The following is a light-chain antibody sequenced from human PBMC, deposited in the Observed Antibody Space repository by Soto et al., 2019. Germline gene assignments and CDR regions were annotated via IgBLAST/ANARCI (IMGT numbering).Light chain of an antibody. CDR3: SSYTSSSTPLV. J-gene: IGLJ1*01. CDR1: SSDVGGYNY. V-gene: IGLV2-14*01. Sequence: QSVLTQPASVSGSPGQSITISCTGTSSDVGGYNYVSWFQQHPGKAPKLMICEVSNRPSGVSNRFSGSKSGNTASLTISGLQAEDEADYYCSSYTSSSTPLVFGTGTKLTVL. CDR2: EVS.